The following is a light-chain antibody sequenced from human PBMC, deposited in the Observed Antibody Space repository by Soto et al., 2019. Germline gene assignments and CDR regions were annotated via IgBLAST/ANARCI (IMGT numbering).Light chain of an antibody. CDR1: SSDVGRYTF. CDR3: SSSASGGSLCV. CDR2: EVD. J-gene: IGLJ1*01. V-gene: IGLV2-14*01. Sequence: QSALTQPASVSGSPGQSTTISCTGTSSDVGRYTFVSWFQQHPGKAPKLIIYEVDNRPSGVSNRFSGSKSGNTASLTISGLQADDEADYYCSSSASGGSLCVFGSGTKLTVL.